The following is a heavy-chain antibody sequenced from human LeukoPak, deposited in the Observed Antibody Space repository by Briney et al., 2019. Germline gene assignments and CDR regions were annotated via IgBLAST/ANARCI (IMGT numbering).Heavy chain of an antibody. CDR3: ARDLGGGGGNYGDY. CDR1: GFTFDDYG. V-gene: IGHV3-20*04. CDR2: INWNGGST. D-gene: IGHD1-26*01. Sequence: GGSLRLSCAASGFTFDDYGMSWVRQAPGKGLEWVSGINWNGGSTGYADSVKGRFTISRDNAKNSLYLQMNSLRAEDTALFYCARDLGGGGGNYGDYWGQGTLVTVSS. J-gene: IGHJ4*02.